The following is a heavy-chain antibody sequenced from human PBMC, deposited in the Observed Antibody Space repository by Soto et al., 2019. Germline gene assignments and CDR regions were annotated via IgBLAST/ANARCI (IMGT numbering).Heavy chain of an antibody. Sequence: SVKVSCKASGGTFSSYAISWVRQAPGQGLEWMGGIIPIFGTANYAQKFQGRVTITADESTSTAYMELSSLRSEDTAVYYCARVPVAGTGSYYYYGMDVWGQGTTVTVSS. CDR2: IIPIFGTA. D-gene: IGHD6-19*01. J-gene: IGHJ6*02. V-gene: IGHV1-69*13. CDR1: GGTFSSYA. CDR3: ARVPVAGTGSYYYYGMDV.